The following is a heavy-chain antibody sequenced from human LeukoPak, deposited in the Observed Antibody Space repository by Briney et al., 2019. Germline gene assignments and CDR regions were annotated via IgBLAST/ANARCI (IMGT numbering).Heavy chain of an antibody. CDR2: ISSSGSTI. D-gene: IGHD2-15*01. V-gene: IGHV3-48*03. J-gene: IGHJ3*02. Sequence: GGSLRLSCAASGFTFSSYVMNWVRQAPGKGLEWVSYISSSGSTIYYADSVKGRFTISRDNAKNSLYLQMNSLRAEDTAVYYCARDRIVVVAARAPTDAFDIWGQGTMVTVSS. CDR3: ARDRIVVVAARAPTDAFDI. CDR1: GFTFSSYV.